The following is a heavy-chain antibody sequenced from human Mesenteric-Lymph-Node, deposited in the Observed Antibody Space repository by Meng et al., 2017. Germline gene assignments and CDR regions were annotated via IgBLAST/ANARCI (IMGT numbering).Heavy chain of an antibody. CDR1: GGSVSSGSYY. CDR3: ARVAGTGYYYYGMDV. CDR2: IYYSGST. Sequence: GSLRLSCTVSGGSVSSGSYYWSWIRQPPGKGLEWIGYIYYSGSTNYNPSLKSRVTISVDTSKNQFSLKLSSVTAADTAVYYCARVAGTGYYYYGMDVWGQGTTVTVSS. J-gene: IGHJ6*02. D-gene: IGHD6-19*01. V-gene: IGHV4-61*01.